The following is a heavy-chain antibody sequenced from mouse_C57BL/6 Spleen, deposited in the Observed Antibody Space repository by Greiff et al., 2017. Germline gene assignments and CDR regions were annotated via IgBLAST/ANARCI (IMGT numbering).Heavy chain of an antibody. CDR3: ARGVIYYDYDVDY. Sequence: EVQVVESGGGLVKPGGSLKLSCAASGFTFSDYGMHWVRQAPEKGLEWVAYISSGSSTIYYADTVKGRFTIARDNAKNTLFLQMTSLRSEDTAMYYCARGVIYYDYDVDYWGQGTTLTVSS. CDR2: ISSGSSTI. D-gene: IGHD2-4*01. CDR1: GFTFSDYG. J-gene: IGHJ2*01. V-gene: IGHV5-17*01.